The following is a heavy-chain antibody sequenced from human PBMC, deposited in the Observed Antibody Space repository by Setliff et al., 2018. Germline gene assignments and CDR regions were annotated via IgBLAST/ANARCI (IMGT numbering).Heavy chain of an antibody. CDR1: GFTLSDYS. D-gene: IGHD6-13*01. J-gene: IGHJ4*02. V-gene: IGHV3-72*01. CDR3: ARAGSAPARRKGVFEY. CDR2: TRNKVSGYIT. Sequence: GSLRLSCATSGFTLSDYSMDWVRQAPGKGLEWVGRTRNKVSGYITEYAASVKGRITMTRDTSTSTVYMELSSLKSNDTAVYYCARAGSAPARRKGVFEYWGQGTLVTVSS.